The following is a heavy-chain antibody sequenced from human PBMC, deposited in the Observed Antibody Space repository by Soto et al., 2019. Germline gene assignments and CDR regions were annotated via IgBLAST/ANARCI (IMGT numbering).Heavy chain of an antibody. CDR2: ISYDGSNK. V-gene: IGHV3-30-3*01. D-gene: IGHD4-17*01. J-gene: IGHJ6*02. CDR3: ARGDYGGYYYGMDV. Sequence: PGGSLRLSCAASGFTFSSYAMHWVRQAPGKGLEWVAVISYDGSNKYYADSVKGRFTISRDNSKNTLYLQMNSLRAEDTAVYYCARGDYGGYYYGMDVWGQGTTVTV. CDR1: GFTFSSYA.